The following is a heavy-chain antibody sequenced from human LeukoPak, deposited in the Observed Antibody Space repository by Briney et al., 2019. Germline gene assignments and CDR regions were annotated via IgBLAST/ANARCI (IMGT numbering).Heavy chain of an antibody. D-gene: IGHD4-17*01. Sequence: GGSLRLSCATSGFTFKVYAMHWVRQAPGKGLEWVGVISDDGRNKKYADSMKGRFTISRDNSKDTLYLQMNSLRDEDTAVYYCAKRPSDYGDYVTYFDYWGQGTLVTVSS. V-gene: IGHV3-30*18. CDR1: GFTFKVYA. CDR3: AKRPSDYGDYVTYFDY. CDR2: ISDDGRNK. J-gene: IGHJ4*02.